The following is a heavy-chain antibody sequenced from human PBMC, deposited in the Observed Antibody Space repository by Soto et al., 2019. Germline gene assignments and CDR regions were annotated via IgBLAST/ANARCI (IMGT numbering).Heavy chain of an antibody. D-gene: IGHD1-26*01. J-gene: IGHJ2*01. Sequence: QITLNESGPTLVKPTQTLTLTFTFSGFSLGTYGVGVGWIRQPPGKALEWLALIYWDDDKRYSPSLKSRLTITKDTSKRQVFPTLTNMDPVDTATYYCAHRGGGIVDWYFDLWGRGTPVIVSS. CDR3: AHRGGGIVDWYFDL. CDR2: IYWDDDK. CDR1: GFSLGTYGVG. V-gene: IGHV2-5*02.